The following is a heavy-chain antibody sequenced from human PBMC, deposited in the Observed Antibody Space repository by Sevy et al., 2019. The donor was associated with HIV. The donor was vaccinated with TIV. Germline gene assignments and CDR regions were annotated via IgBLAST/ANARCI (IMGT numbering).Heavy chain of an antibody. J-gene: IGHJ5*02. CDR1: GFTFSDHY. CDR2: TRNKANSYTT. CDR3: AREYSSGRYRNWFDP. V-gene: IGHV3-72*01. D-gene: IGHD6-19*01. Sequence: GGSLRLSCVASGFTFSDHYMDWVRQAPGKGLEWVGRTRNKANSYTTEYAASVKGRFTISRDDSKNSLYLQMNSLKTEDTAVYYCAREYSSGRYRNWFDPWGQGTLVTVSS.